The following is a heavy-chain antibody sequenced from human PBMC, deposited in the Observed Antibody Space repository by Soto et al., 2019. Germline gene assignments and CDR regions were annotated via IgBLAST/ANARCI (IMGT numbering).Heavy chain of an antibody. CDR1: GGSISSYY. J-gene: IGHJ4*02. V-gene: IGHV4-4*07. CDR3: ARTYSSGWSGYYFDY. Sequence: PSETQSLTFTVSGGSISSYYRSWIRQPAGKGLEWIGRIYTSGSTNYNPSLKSRVTMSVDTSKNQFSLKLSSVTAADTAVYYCARTYSSGWSGYYFDYWGQGTLVTVSS. D-gene: IGHD6-19*01. CDR2: IYTSGST.